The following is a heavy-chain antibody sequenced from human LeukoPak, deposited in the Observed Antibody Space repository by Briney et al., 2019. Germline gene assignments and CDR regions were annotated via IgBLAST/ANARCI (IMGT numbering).Heavy chain of an antibody. V-gene: IGHV3-9*03. D-gene: IGHD3-9*01. J-gene: IGHJ4*02. CDR3: AIDDDYDISTGYLDY. CDR1: GFTFDDYA. CDR2: ISWNSGSI. Sequence: GGSLRLSCAASGFTFDDYAMHWVRQAPGKGLEWVSGISWNSGSIGYADSVKGRFTISRDNAKNSLYLQMNSLRAEDMALYYCAIDDDYDISTGYLDYWGQGTLVTVSS.